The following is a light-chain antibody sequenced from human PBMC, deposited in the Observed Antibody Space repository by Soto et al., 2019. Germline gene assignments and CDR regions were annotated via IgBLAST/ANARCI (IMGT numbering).Light chain of an antibody. V-gene: IGKV1-5*01. J-gene: IGKJ2*01. CDR2: DAS. Sequence: DVQMTQSPSTLSASVGDSVTITCRANQSLSSWLAWYQQKPGRAPKLLIYDASVLESGVPSRFNGGGFGTEFTLTISSLQPGDFATYHCQQYNVYPYTFGPGTKLELK. CDR1: QSLSSW. CDR3: QQYNVYPYT.